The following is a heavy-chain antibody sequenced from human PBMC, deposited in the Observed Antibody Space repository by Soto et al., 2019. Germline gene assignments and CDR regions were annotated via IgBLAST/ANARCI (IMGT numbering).Heavy chain of an antibody. CDR1: GFTFSSYS. Sequence: PGGSLRLSCAASGFTFSSYSMNWVRQAPGKGLEWVSSISSSSSYICYADSVKGRFTISRDNAKNSLYLQMNSLRAEDTAVYYCARENSSSSFDAFDIWGQGTMVTVSS. V-gene: IGHV3-21*01. CDR3: ARENSSSSFDAFDI. J-gene: IGHJ3*02. CDR2: ISSSSSYI. D-gene: IGHD6-6*01.